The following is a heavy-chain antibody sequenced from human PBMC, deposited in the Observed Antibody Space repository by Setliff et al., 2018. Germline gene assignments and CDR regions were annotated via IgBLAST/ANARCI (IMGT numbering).Heavy chain of an antibody. CDR3: AREQWLDPPGYYYMDV. CDR2: IIHSGST. CDR1: GGSFSGYY. J-gene: IGHJ6*03. V-gene: IGHV4-34*12. Sequence: SETLSLTCAVYGGSFSGYYWSWIRQPPGKRLEWIGEIIHSGSTNYNPSLNSRVTISMDTSKNQFSLKLNSVTAADMAVYYCAREQWLDPPGYYYMDVWAKGTTVTVS. D-gene: IGHD6-19*01.